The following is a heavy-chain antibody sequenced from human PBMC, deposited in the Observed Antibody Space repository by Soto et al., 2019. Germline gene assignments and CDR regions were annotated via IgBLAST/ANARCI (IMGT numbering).Heavy chain of an antibody. J-gene: IGHJ6*03. D-gene: IGHD2-2*01. Sequence: GGSLRLSCAASGFTFSSYGMHWVRQAPGKGLEWVAVISYDGSNKYYAETVKGRFTISRDNSKNTLYLQMNSLRAEDTAVYNCAKFVRGHPDIVVVPYYYMDVWGKGTTVTVSS. CDR3: AKFVRGHPDIVVVPYYYMDV. V-gene: IGHV3-30*18. CDR2: ISYDGSNK. CDR1: GFTFSSYG.